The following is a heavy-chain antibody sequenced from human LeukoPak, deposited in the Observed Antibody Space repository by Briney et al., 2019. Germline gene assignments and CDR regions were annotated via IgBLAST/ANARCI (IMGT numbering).Heavy chain of an antibody. D-gene: IGHD6-6*01. CDR1: GGSISNYY. CDR2: IYYTGSA. Sequence: SETLSLTCTVSGGSISNYYWSWIRQPPGKGLEWIAYIYYTGSANYNPSLKSRGTMSVDTSKNQFSLKLTSVTAADTAVYYCARILYSSSEYFDYWGQGTLVTVSS. J-gene: IGHJ4*02. V-gene: IGHV4-59*01. CDR3: ARILYSSSEYFDY.